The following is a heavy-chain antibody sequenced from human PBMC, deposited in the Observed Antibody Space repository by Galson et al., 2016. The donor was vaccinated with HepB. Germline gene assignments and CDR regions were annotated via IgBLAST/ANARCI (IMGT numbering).Heavy chain of an antibody. CDR1: GFIFRNHQ. CDR3: ARDLSGPDH. J-gene: IGHJ4*02. Sequence: SLRLSCAVSGFIFRNHQMHWIRQVPGKGLMWVARIEGDGTSPIYAPSVKGRFTTSSDSAETTVYLQMNRLRAEDTALYYCARDLSGPDHWGQGTQVTFAP. V-gene: IGHV3-74*01. CDR2: IEGDGTSP.